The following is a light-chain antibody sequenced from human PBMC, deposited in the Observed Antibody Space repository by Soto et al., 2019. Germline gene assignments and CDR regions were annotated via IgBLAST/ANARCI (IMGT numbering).Light chain of an antibody. CDR2: GNS. CDR1: SSNIGAGYD. Sequence: QSVLTQPPSVSGAPGQRVTISCTGSSSNIGAGYDVHWYQQLPGTAPKLLIYGNSNRPSGVPDRFSGSKSGTSASLAITWLQAEDEADYYCQSYDSSLSGSDYVFGTGTKLTVL. J-gene: IGLJ1*01. V-gene: IGLV1-40*01. CDR3: QSYDSSLSGSDYV.